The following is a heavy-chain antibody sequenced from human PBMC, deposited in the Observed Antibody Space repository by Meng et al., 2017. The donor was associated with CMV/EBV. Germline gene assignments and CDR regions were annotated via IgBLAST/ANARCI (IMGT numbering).Heavy chain of an antibody. CDR2: IYPGDSDT. J-gene: IGHJ3*02. CDR1: GYSFTSYW. CDR3: ARHQFKGYCSSTSCYHAFDI. V-gene: IGHV5-51*01. D-gene: IGHD2-2*01. Sequence: GESLKISCKGSGYSFTSYWIGWVRQMPGKGLEWMGIIYPGDSDTRYSPSFQGQVTISADKSISTAYLQWSSLEASDTAMYYCARHQFKGYCSSTSCYHAFDIWGQGTMVTVSS.